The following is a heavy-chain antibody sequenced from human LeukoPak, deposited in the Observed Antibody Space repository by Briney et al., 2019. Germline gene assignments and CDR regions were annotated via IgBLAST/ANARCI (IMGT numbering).Heavy chain of an antibody. J-gene: IGHJ6*03. V-gene: IGHV3-30*02. CDR3: AKDRGYQLLPTVYYYYYMDV. CDR2: IRYDGSNK. CDR1: GFTFSSYS. D-gene: IGHD2-2*01. Sequence: GGSLRLSCAASGFTFSSYSMNWVRQAPGKGLEWVAFIRYDGSNKYYADSVKGRFTISRDNSKNTLYLQMNSLRAEDTAVYYCAKDRGYQLLPTVYYYYYMDVWGKGTTVTVSS.